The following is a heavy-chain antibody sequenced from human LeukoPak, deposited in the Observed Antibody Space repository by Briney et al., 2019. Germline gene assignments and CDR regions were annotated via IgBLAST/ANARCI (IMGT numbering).Heavy chain of an antibody. D-gene: IGHD2-15*01. CDR3: AREEVVVVAATRFLFDY. CDR2: ISYDGSNK. V-gene: IGHV3-30*04. Sequence: GRSLRLSCAASGFTFSSYAMHWVRQAPGKGVEWVAVISYDGSNKYYADSVKGRFTISRDNSKNTLYLQMNSLRAEDTAVYYCAREEVVVVAATRFLFDYWGQGTLVTVSS. CDR1: GFTFSSYA. J-gene: IGHJ4*02.